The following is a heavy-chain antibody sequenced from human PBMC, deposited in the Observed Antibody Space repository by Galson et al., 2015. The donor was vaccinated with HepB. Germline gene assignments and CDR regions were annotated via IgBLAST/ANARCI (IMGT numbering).Heavy chain of an antibody. CDR1: GFTFSSYA. V-gene: IGHV3-23*01. CDR2: ISGSGGST. CDR3: AKAERQLVFDY. Sequence: SLRLSCAASGFTFSSYAMIWVRQAPGKGLEWVSFISGSGGSTYYADSVKGRFTISRDNSKNTLYLQMNSLRAEDTAVYYCAKAERQLVFDYWGQGTLVTVSS. J-gene: IGHJ4*02. D-gene: IGHD6-13*01.